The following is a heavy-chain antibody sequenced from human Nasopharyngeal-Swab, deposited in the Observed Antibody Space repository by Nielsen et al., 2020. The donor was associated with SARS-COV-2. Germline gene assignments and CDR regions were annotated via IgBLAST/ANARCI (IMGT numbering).Heavy chain of an antibody. CDR2: IYYSGST. CDR3: AGTIAAAAYFDY. CDR1: GGSISSYY. V-gene: IGHV4-59*08. D-gene: IGHD6-13*01. J-gene: IGHJ4*02. Sequence: SETLSLTCTVSGGSISSYYWTWIRQSPGKGLEWIGYIYYSGSTNYNPSLKSRVTISVDTSKNQFSLKLSSVTAADTAVYYCAGTIAAAAYFDYWGQGTLVTVSS.